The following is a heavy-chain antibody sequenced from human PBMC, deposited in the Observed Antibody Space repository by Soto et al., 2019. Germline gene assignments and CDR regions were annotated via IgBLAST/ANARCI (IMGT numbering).Heavy chain of an antibody. CDR2: IKEDGSAK. J-gene: IGHJ4*02. CDR1: GFTFTSYW. V-gene: IGHV3-7*01. CDR3: AREDFYRFDY. Sequence: EVQLVESGGGLVQPGGSLRVSCAASGFTFTSYWMSWVRQAPGKGLEWVANIKEDGSAKYYLDSVKGRFTISRDNAKNPMDLKMNSLRGQDPGVYYCAREDFYRFDYWGQGNLVTVSS.